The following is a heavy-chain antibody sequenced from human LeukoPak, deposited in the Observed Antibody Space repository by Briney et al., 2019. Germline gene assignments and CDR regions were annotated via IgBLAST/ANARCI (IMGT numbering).Heavy chain of an antibody. V-gene: IGHV3-23*01. CDR1: GFTFSSYA. CDR3: AKVGHDFWSGYYLDY. CDR2: ISGSGGST. Sequence: GGSLRLSCAASGFTFSSYAMSWVGQAPGKGLEWVSAISGSGGSTYYADSVKGRFTISRDNSKNTLYLQMNSLRAEDTAVYYCAKVGHDFWSGYYLDYWGQGTLVTVSS. J-gene: IGHJ4*02. D-gene: IGHD3-3*01.